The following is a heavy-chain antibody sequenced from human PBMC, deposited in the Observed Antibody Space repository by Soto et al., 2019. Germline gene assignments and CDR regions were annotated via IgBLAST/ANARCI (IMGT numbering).Heavy chain of an antibody. V-gene: IGHV1-46*01. Sequence: ASVKVSCKASGYTLSGNYMHWVRQAPGQGLEWMGVINPSSGSTSYAQKFQGRVTMTRDAPTSTVYMELSSLRSEDTAVYYCAREAHSRYYFDYWGQGTLVTVSS. J-gene: IGHJ4*02. CDR1: GYTLSGNY. CDR2: INPSSGST. CDR3: AREAHSRYYFDY.